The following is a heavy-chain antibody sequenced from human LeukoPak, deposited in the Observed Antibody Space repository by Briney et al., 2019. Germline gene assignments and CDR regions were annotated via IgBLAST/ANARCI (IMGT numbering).Heavy chain of an antibody. CDR3: AKDPAALRWRTSYFDY. V-gene: IGHV3-23*01. CDR2: ISGRGGSE. CDR1: GFTSRRYA. Sequence: GGSLRLSCAASGFTSRRYAMRCVREAPGKGLEWASAISGRGGSEYSVDPVKGQFTIPSDNSKTTLYLQINSLRAEDTAVYYCAKDPAALRWRTSYFDYWGQGTLVTVSS. J-gene: IGHJ4*02. D-gene: IGHD4-23*01.